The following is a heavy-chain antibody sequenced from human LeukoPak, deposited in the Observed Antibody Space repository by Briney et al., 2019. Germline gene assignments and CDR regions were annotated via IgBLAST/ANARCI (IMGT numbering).Heavy chain of an antibody. CDR2: INHSGST. V-gene: IGHV4-34*01. J-gene: IGHJ4*02. D-gene: IGHD4-11*01. Sequence: SETLSLTCAVYGGSFSGYYWSWIRQPPGKGLEWIGEINHSGSTNYNPSLKSRVTISVDTSKNQFSLKLSSVTAADTAVYYCARGHHSNSWGQGTLVTVSS. CDR3: ARGHHSNS. CDR1: GGSFSGYY.